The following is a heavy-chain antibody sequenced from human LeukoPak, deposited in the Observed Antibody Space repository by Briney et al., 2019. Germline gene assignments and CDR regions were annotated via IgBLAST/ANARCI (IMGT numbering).Heavy chain of an antibody. CDR1: GFTFSSYW. Sequence: GGSLRLSCAASGFTFSSYWMSWVRQAPGKGLEWVANIKQDGSEKYYVDSVKGRFTISRDNAKNSLYLQMNSLRAEDTAVYYCARRGGDCSSTSCYAQRGHYYYYMDVWGKGTTVTVSS. D-gene: IGHD2-2*01. CDR2: IKQDGSEK. CDR3: ARRGGDCSSTSCYAQRGHYYYYMDV. V-gene: IGHV3-7*01. J-gene: IGHJ6*03.